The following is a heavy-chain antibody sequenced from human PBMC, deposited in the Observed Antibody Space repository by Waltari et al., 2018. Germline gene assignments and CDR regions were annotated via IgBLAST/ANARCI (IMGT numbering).Heavy chain of an antibody. CDR3: ARDNGQRCRDY. V-gene: IGHV3-7*01. D-gene: IGHD2-15*01. Sequence: EVQLVESGGGLVQPGGSLRLSCAASGFTFSSHWMYWVRQAPGKGLEWVASIKHDGSEKYYVDSVKGRFTISRDNAENSLYLQMNSLRADDTAVYYCARDNGQRCRDYWGQGTLVTVSS. CDR2: IKHDGSEK. CDR1: GFTFSSHW. J-gene: IGHJ4*02.